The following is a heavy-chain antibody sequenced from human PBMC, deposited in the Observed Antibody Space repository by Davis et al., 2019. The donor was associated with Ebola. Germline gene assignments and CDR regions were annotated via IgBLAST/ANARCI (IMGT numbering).Heavy chain of an antibody. CDR3: AREFLDYYDSSGYYNGRSSGAFDI. D-gene: IGHD3-22*01. V-gene: IGHV4-59*01. CDR2: IYYSGSP. Sequence: SETLSLTCTVSGGSISSYYWSWIRQPPGKGLEWIGYIYYSGSPNYNPSLKSRVTISVDTSKNQFSLKLSSVTAADTAVYYCAREFLDYYDSSGYYNGRSSGAFDIWGQGTMVTVSS. J-gene: IGHJ3*02. CDR1: GGSISSYY.